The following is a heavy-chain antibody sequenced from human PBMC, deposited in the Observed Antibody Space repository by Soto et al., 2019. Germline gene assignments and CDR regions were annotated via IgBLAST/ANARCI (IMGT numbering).Heavy chain of an antibody. J-gene: IGHJ5*02. D-gene: IGHD3-22*01. V-gene: IGHV4-30-4*01. CDR1: GGSISSGDYY. Sequence: QVQLQESGPGLVKPSQTLSLTCTVSGGSISSGDYYWSWIRQPPGKGLEWIGYIYYSGSTYYNPSLKSRVTLSVDTSKNQCSLKLSSVTAADTAVYYCAREERQWFHWFDPWGQGTLVTVSS. CDR2: IYYSGST. CDR3: AREERQWFHWFDP.